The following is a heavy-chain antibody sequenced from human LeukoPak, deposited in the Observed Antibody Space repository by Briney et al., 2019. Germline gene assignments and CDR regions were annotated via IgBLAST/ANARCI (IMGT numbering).Heavy chain of an antibody. V-gene: IGHV3-53*01. Sequence: PGGSLRLSCAASGFSVSNNYMSWVRQAPGKGLEWVSIFYSGGITYYADSVKGRFTISRDNAKNSLYLQMNSLRAEDTAVYYCARAPRAGLLWFGELAQFDPWGQGTLVTVYS. CDR1: GFSVSNNY. D-gene: IGHD3-10*01. CDR2: FYSGGIT. CDR3: ARAPRAGLLWFGELAQFDP. J-gene: IGHJ5*02.